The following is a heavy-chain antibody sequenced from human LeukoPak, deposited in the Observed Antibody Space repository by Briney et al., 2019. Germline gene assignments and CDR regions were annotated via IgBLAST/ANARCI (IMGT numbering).Heavy chain of an antibody. Sequence: SGTLSLTCGVSGGSITSSNYWTWIRQPPGKGLEWIGEVNLQGSTNYNPSLMGRVAISVDMSENHISLQLTSVTAADTAVYYCAREGGPYRPLDYSGQGTLVTVSS. CDR1: GGSITSSNY. CDR2: VNLQGST. CDR3: AREGGPYRPLDY. J-gene: IGHJ4*02. V-gene: IGHV4-4*02.